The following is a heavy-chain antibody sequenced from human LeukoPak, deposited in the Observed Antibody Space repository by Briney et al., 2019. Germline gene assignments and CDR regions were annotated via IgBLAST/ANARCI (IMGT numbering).Heavy chain of an antibody. CDR3: ARDADFWSGYPTPYYFDY. Sequence: GGSLRLSCAASGFTFSSYWMSWVRQAPGKGLEWVANIKQDGSEKYYVDSVKGRFTISRDNAKNSLYLQMNSLRAEDTAVYYCARDADFWSGYPTPYYFDYWGQGTLVTVSS. J-gene: IGHJ4*02. CDR2: IKQDGSEK. V-gene: IGHV3-7*01. CDR1: GFTFSSYW. D-gene: IGHD3-3*01.